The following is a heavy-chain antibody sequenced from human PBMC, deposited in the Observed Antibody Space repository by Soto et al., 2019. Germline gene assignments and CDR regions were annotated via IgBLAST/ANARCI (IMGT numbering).Heavy chain of an antibody. D-gene: IGHD3-10*01. Sequence: QLQLQESGPGLVKPSETLSLTCTVSGGSISSSSYYWGWIRQPPGKGLEWIGSIYYSGSTYSNPSLKVRVTLSVDTSKNPFSLKLSSVTAADTAMYYCATLWFGEGNYWGQGTLVTVSS. CDR3: ATLWFGEGNY. CDR2: IYYSGST. V-gene: IGHV4-39*01. J-gene: IGHJ4*02. CDR1: GGSISSSSYY.